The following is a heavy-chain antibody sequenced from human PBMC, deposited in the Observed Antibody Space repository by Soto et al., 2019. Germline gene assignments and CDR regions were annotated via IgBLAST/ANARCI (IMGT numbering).Heavy chain of an antibody. D-gene: IGHD3-3*01. V-gene: IGHV3-23*01. CDR2: ISGSGGIT. Sequence: EVQLLESGGGLVQPGGSLRLSCATSGFTFSSYAMAWVRQAPGKGLEWVSAISGSGGITYHAASVKGRFSISRANSRNMRYLQMNSLGAEDTAVYYCARAAHYDFWSGYYYMDVWGIGTTVTVSS. CDR3: ARAAHYDFWSGYYYMDV. J-gene: IGHJ6*03. CDR1: GFTFSSYA.